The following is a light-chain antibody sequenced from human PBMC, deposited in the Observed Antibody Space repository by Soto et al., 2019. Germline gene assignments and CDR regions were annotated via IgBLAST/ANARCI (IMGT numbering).Light chain of an antibody. CDR1: SGSIVTNY. V-gene: IGLV6-57*03. CDR2: END. CDR3: QSYQSVNHAVI. Sequence: NFILTQPHSVSESPGKTVTISCTRDSGSIVTNYVQWYQQRPDSAPTIVISENDQRPSGVPERFSGSIDSSSNSASLIISGLKTEDEADYHCQSYQSVNHAVIFGGGTQLTVL. J-gene: IGLJ7*01.